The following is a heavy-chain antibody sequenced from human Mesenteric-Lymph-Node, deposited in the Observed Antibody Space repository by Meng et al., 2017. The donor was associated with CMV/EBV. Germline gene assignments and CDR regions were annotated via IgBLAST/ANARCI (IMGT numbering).Heavy chain of an antibody. CDR1: YTFTSYS. CDR3: ARVHVAVAGTTNWFDP. D-gene: IGHD6-19*01. CDR2: ISAYNGKT. J-gene: IGHJ5*02. V-gene: IGHV1-18*01. Sequence: YTFTSYSITWVRQAPGQGLEWMGWISAYNGKTNYAQKFQGRVTMTTDTSTSTAYMELRSLRSDDTAVYYCARVHVAVAGTTNWFDPWGQGTLVTVSS.